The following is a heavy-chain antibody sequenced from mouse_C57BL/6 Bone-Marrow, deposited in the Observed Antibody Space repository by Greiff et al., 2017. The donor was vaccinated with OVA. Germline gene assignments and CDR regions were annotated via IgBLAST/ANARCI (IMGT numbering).Heavy chain of an antibody. V-gene: IGHV1-49*01. D-gene: IGHD2-1*01. J-gene: IGHJ3*01. CDR3: ASCNYWAY. CDR1: YFAFMASA. CDR2: FTMYSDAT. Sequence: LQQSGAELVRPGASVKLSCKASYFAFMASAMHWVKQRPGHGLEWMGSFTMYSDATEYSENFKGKATLTANTSSSTAYMELSSLTSEDSAVYYCASCNYWAYWGQGTRVTVSA.